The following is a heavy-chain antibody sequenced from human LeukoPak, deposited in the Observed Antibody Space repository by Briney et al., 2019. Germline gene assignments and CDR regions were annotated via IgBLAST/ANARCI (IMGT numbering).Heavy chain of an antibody. CDR2: IKQDGGEK. CDR3: ARAPIVVVPTWRPTYFDY. Sequence: GWSLRVSCTTSGFTFSNYWMSWVRQAPGKGLEWVANIKQDGGEKYYVDSVKGRFTISRDNAKNTLYLQMNSLRAEDTAIYYCARAPIVVVPTWRPTYFDYWGQGTLVTVSS. V-gene: IGHV3-7*01. J-gene: IGHJ4*02. D-gene: IGHD2-2*01. CDR1: GFTFSNYW.